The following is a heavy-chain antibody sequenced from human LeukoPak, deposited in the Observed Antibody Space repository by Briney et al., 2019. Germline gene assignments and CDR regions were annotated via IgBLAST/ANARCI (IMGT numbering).Heavy chain of an antibody. CDR2: IYYSGST. CDR1: GGSISSYY. Sequence: PSETLSLTCTVSGGSISSYYWSWLRQPPGKGLEWIGYIYYSGSTNYNPSLKSRVTISVDTSKNQFSLKLSSVTAADTAVYYCARGRPHHDYWGQGTLVTVSS. J-gene: IGHJ4*02. V-gene: IGHV4-59*01. CDR3: ARGRPHHDY.